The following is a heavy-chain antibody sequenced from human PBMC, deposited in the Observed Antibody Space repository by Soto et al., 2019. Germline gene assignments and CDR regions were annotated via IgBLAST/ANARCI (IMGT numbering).Heavy chain of an antibody. CDR1: GYTFTSYD. D-gene: IGHD3-3*01. J-gene: IGHJ4*02. CDR2: MNPNSGNT. Sequence: GASVKVSCKASGYTFTSYDINWVRQATGQGLEWMGWMNPNSGNTGYAQKLQGRVTMTTDTSTSTAYMELRSLRSDDTAVYYCARDTTDYDFPDKLDYWGQGTLVTVSS. V-gene: IGHV1-8*01. CDR3: ARDTTDYDFPDKLDY.